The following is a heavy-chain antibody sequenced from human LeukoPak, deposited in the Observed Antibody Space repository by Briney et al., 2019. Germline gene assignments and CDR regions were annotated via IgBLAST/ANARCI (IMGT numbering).Heavy chain of an antibody. D-gene: IGHD3-22*01. V-gene: IGHV4-59*01. CDR1: GASISSYY. CDR3: ARENPSGYYNRPIDY. CDR2: IYYSGSI. Sequence: PSQTLSLTCTVSGASISSYYWSWIRQPPGKGLEWIGDIYYSGSIKYNPSLKSRVTMSVDTSKNQFSLKLSSVTAADTAIYYCARENPSGYYNRPIDYWGQGTLVTVSS. J-gene: IGHJ4*02.